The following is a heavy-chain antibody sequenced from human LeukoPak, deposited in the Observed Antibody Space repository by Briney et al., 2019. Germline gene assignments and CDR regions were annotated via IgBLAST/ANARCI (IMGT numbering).Heavy chain of an antibody. D-gene: IGHD1-26*01. CDR1: ECTFSGYA. V-gene: IGHV3-23*01. CDR3: ARDQWVRTIGDGLDI. J-gene: IGHJ3*02. Sequence: GGSLRLSCAASECTFSGYAMTWVRQAPGKGLEWVAFISFSGDRTYYGDAENGLFTISRNNTKTIFNLQMNSLRVEDTAVYYGARDQWVRTIGDGLDIWGPGTIVAVSS. CDR2: ISFSGDRT.